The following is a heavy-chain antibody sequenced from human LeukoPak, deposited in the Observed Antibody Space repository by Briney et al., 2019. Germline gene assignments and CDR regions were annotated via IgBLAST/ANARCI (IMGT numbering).Heavy chain of an antibody. V-gene: IGHV4-39*07. CDR2: IYYSGSP. J-gene: IGHJ4*02. Sequence: SETLSLTCTVSGGSISSSSYYWGWLRQPPGKGLEWIGSIYYSGSPYYNPSLNSRVTISIDTSKSRFSLKLNSVTTADTAVYYCARDTFGSTSGYWGQGTLVTVSS. D-gene: IGHD2-2*01. CDR3: ARDTFGSTSGY. CDR1: GGSISSSSYY.